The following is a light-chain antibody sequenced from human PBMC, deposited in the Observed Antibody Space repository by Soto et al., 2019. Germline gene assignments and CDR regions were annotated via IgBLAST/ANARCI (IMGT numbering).Light chain of an antibody. V-gene: IGKV1-5*03. J-gene: IGKJ4*01. Sequence: IQMPQSPSTLSASVGDRVTITCRASHHIDAWLAWYQQKPGKAPKVLIYKASILESGVPSRFSGSGSGTEFTLTISSLQPDDSATYYCQQHSNYPLTFGGGTKVDIK. CDR2: KAS. CDR1: HHIDAW. CDR3: QQHSNYPLT.